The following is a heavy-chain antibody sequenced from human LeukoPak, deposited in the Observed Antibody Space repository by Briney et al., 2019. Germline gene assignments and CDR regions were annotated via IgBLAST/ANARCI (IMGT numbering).Heavy chain of an antibody. D-gene: IGHD3-3*01. CDR1: GFTLSSYE. CDR2: IDSSGSMI. V-gene: IGHV3-48*03. CDR3: ARDGILEWLLG. Sequence: GGSLRLSCSGSGFTLSSYEMNWVRQAPGKGLEWISFIDSSGSMIYYADSVKGRFTISRDNAKKSLYLQMNSLRVEDTAVYYCARDGILEWLLGWGQGTLVTVSS. J-gene: IGHJ4*02.